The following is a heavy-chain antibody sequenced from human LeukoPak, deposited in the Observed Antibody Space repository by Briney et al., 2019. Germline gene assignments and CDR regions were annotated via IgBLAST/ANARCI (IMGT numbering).Heavy chain of an antibody. CDR2: ISAYNGNT. CDR3: ARDWAPGEYSSSSDY. V-gene: IGHV1-18*01. D-gene: IGHD6-6*01. Sequence: GASVKVSRKASGYTFTSYGISWVRQAPGQGLEWMGWISAYNGNTNYAQKLQGRVTMTTDTSTSTAYMELRSLRSDDTAVYYCARDWAPGEYSSSSDYWGQGTLVTVSS. CDR1: GYTFTSYG. J-gene: IGHJ4*02.